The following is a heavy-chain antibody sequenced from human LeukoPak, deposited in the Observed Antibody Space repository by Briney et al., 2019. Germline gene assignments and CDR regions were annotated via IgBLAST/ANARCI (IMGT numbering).Heavy chain of an antibody. Sequence: RGSLRLSCAASGFTFSSYSMNWVRQAPGKGLEWVSSISSSSNYIYYADSVKGRFTISRDNAKKSLFLQMNSLRAEDTAVYYCARAGIVATIVMFDYWGQGTLASASS. J-gene: IGHJ4*02. CDR1: GFTFSSYS. V-gene: IGHV3-21*01. CDR2: ISSSSNYI. D-gene: IGHD5-12*01. CDR3: ARAGIVATIVMFDY.